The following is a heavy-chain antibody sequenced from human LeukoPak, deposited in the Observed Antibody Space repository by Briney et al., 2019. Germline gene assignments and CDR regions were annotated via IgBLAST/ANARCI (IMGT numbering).Heavy chain of an antibody. J-gene: IGHJ4*02. Sequence: SETLSLTCTVSGGSISSYYWNWIRQPPGKGLEWIGYIYYSGSTNYNPSFKSRVTISVDTSKNQFSLKLSSVTAADTAVYYCARSKVILPHYWGQGTLVTVSS. D-gene: IGHD3-16*01. CDR3: ARSKVILPHY. CDR2: IYYSGST. V-gene: IGHV4-59*01. CDR1: GGSISSYY.